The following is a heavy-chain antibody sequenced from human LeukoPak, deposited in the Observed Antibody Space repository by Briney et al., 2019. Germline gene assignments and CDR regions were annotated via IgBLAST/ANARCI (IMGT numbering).Heavy chain of an antibody. CDR3: AGASQTGDGGRGYIDY. Sequence: PSETLSLTCTVSGGSISSGGYYWSWIRQHPGKGLEWIGYIYYSGSTYYNPSLKSRVTISVDTSKNQFSLKLSSVTAADTAVYYCAGASQTGDGGRGYIDYWGQGTLVTVSS. CDR2: IYYSGST. J-gene: IGHJ4*02. D-gene: IGHD7-27*01. CDR1: GGSISSGGYY. V-gene: IGHV4-31*03.